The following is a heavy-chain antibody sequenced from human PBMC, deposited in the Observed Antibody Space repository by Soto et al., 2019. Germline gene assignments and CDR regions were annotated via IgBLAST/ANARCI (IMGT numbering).Heavy chain of an antibody. CDR1: GFTFNTYS. J-gene: IGHJ4*02. CDR3: ARAGGTTVTGLWHFDS. D-gene: IGHD4-17*01. V-gene: IGHV3-33*01. CDR2: IWYDGTQK. Sequence: QVQLEESGGGVVQPGRSLRLSCEASGFTFNTYSMHWVRQPPGKGLEWLAAIWYDGTQKYYADSVKGRFIISRDNSKKTPYLEMNSLRAEYTAVYYCARAGGTTVTGLWHFDSWGQGTLVTVSS.